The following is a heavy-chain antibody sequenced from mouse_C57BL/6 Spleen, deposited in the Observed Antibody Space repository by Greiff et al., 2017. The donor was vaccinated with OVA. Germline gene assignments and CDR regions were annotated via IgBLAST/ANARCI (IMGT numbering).Heavy chain of an antibody. CDR2: INPNNGGT. Sequence: EVQLQQSGPELVKPGASVKISCKASGYTFTDYYMNWVKQSHGKSLEWIGDINPNNGGTSYNQKFKGTATLTVDKSSRTAYLELRSLTSEDSAVYYWARWGYDGSSYGEYGGKGTTRT. CDR1: GYTFTDYY. D-gene: IGHD1-1*01. CDR3: ARWGYDGSSYGEY. J-gene: IGHJ2*01. V-gene: IGHV1-26*01.